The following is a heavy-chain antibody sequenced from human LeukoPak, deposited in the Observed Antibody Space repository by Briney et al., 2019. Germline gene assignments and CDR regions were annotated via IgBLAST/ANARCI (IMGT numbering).Heavy chain of an antibody. Sequence: PGGSLRLSCAASGFTFSSYFMSWVRQVPGKGLEWVSTISDGGANKYYADSVRGRFTISRDNSKNTLVLQMNSLRVEDTAVYRCAKGRVAATGRLPDYWGQGTLVTVSS. D-gene: IGHD6-19*01. V-gene: IGHV3-23*01. CDR3: AKGRVAATGRLPDY. CDR1: GFTFSSYF. CDR2: ISDGGANK. J-gene: IGHJ4*02.